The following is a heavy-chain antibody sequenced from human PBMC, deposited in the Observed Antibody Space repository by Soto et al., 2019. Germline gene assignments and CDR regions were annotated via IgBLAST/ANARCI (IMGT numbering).Heavy chain of an antibody. V-gene: IGHV1-18*01. J-gene: IGHJ4*02. CDR3: ARNGLLGELSLLIDY. CDR2: ISAYNGNT. Sequence: ASVKVSCKASGYTFTSYGISWVRQAPGQGLEWMGWISAYNGNTNYAQKLQGRVTMTTDTSTSTAYMELRSLRSDDTAVYYCARNGLLGELSLLIDYWGQGTLVTVSS. D-gene: IGHD3-16*02. CDR1: GYTFTSYG.